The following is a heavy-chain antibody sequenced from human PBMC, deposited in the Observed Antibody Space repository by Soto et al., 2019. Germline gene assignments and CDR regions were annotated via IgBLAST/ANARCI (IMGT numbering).Heavy chain of an antibody. CDR2: TYYSGST. CDR3: AREEGYSYAYSWYFDL. CDR1: GGSISSGGYY. Sequence: QVQLQESGPGLVKPSQTLSLTCTFSGGSISSGGYYWSWIRQHPGKGLEWIGYTYYSGSTYYNPSLKGRDTISVGTSKNQFTLKLSSVTAADTAVYYCAREEGYSYAYSWYFDLWGRGTLVTVSS. D-gene: IGHD5-18*01. V-gene: IGHV4-31*03. J-gene: IGHJ2*01.